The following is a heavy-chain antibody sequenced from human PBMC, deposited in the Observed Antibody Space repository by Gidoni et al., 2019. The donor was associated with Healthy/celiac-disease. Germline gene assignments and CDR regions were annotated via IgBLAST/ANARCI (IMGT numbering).Heavy chain of an antibody. CDR1: GYTFTGYY. CDR3: ARDPGEDYYGSGGF. J-gene: IGHJ4*02. Sequence: QVQLVQSGAEVKKPGASVKVPCQASGYTFTGYYIHWVRQAPGQGLEWMGWINPNSGGTNYAQKFQGRVTMTRDTSISTAYMELSRLRSDDTAVYYCARDPGEDYYGSGGFWGQGALVTVSS. D-gene: IGHD3-10*01. V-gene: IGHV1-2*02. CDR2: INPNSGGT.